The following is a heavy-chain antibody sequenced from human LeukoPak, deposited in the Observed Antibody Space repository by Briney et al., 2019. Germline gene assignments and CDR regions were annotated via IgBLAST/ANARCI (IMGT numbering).Heavy chain of an antibody. CDR1: GYSISSGYY. CDR2: IYHSGST. Sequence: SETLSLTCAVSGYSISSGYYWDWIRQPSGKGLEWIGSIYHSGSTYYNPSLKSRVTISVDTSKNQFSLNLSYVTAADTAVYYCARSRERNRFGELGYWGQGTLVTVSS. J-gene: IGHJ4*02. CDR3: ARSRERNRFGELGY. V-gene: IGHV4-38-2*01. D-gene: IGHD3-10*01.